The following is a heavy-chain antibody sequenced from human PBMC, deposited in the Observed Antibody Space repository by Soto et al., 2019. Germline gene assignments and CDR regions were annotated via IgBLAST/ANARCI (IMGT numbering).Heavy chain of an antibody. V-gene: IGHV3-30-3*01. CDR2: ISSDGSNK. CDR3: VRVPGYGRFTWNFDL. Sequence: QVQLVESGGGVVQPGRSLRLSCAASGFTFSSYGLLWVRQAPGKGLEWVAVISSDGSNKYHADSVKGRFTISRDNSMDTLYLQMHSLRIEDTAVYYFVRVPGYGRFTWNFDLWGRGTLVTVSS. CDR1: GFTFSSYG. J-gene: IGHJ2*01. D-gene: IGHD5-12*01.